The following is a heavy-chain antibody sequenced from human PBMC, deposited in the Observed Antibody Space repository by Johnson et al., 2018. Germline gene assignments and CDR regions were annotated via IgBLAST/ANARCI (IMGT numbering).Heavy chain of an antibody. CDR1: GFAFSSYV. V-gene: IGHV3-47*02. CDR3: AREAGTTYLFYYDGMDV. Sequence: VQLVESGGGLVQPGGSLRPSCAASGFAFSSYVLHWVRRAPGKGPVWVSAIGTGGDTYYADSVMGRVTISRDNAKKSLYLQMNSRRAEDTAVYYWAREAGTTYLFYYDGMDVWGQGTTVTVSS. D-gene: IGHD4-17*01. J-gene: IGHJ6*02. CDR2: IGTGGDT.